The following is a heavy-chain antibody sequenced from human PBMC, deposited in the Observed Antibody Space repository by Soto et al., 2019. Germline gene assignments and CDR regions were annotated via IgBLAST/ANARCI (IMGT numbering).Heavy chain of an antibody. D-gene: IGHD6-25*01. Sequence: LSCAASGFTFRSYSMNWVRQAQGKGLEWVSSISDTSSYIYYADSMKGRFTISRDNAKNSLYLQMNSLRAEDTAVYYCARDSRAAVCGQRTTVTVSS. V-gene: IGHV3-21*01. CDR2: ISDTSSYI. CDR3: ARDSRAAV. CDR1: GFTFRSYS. J-gene: IGHJ6*02.